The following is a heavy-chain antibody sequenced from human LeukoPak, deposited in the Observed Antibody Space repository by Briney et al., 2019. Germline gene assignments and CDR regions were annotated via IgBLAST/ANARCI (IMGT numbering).Heavy chain of an antibody. Sequence: PSETLSLTCAVSGGSIINDHWWSWVRQPPGKGLEWIGEIYHSGNTHYNPSLKSRVTISVDKSKNQFSLELTSVTAADTAVYYCARNPTLWGQGTLVTVSS. CDR2: IYHSGNT. CDR3: ARNPTL. J-gene: IGHJ4*02. V-gene: IGHV4-4*02. CDR1: GGSIINDHW.